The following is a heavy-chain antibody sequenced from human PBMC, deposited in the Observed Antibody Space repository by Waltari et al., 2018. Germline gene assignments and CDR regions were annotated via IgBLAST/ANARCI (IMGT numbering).Heavy chain of an antibody. CDR2: VKSDGSDT. CDR3: TRGPRTGNYEYGLDV. D-gene: IGHD3-3*01. V-gene: IGHV3-74*01. J-gene: IGHJ3*01. Sequence: EVQLLESGGGLVQPGESLRLSCAASGFPFSAYWMHWVRQAPGKGLVWVSRVKSDGSDTDSADFAKGRFTISRDNAKITLYLQMKGLRGDDTAIYYCTRGPRTGNYEYGLDVWGQGTMVTVSS. CDR1: GFPFSAYW.